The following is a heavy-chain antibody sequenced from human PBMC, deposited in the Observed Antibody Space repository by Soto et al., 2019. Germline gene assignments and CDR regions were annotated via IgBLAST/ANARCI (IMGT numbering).Heavy chain of an antibody. CDR1: GDSITDYY. Sequence: SETLSLTCTVTGDSITDYYSYWIWNPPGQGQEWLGYVYYSGSTNYSPTLKNRVTNTVVTPKIQFSLNGTSVTAADTAVYYCARGVPNTGKSSSWYDNWFDPWGQGTLVTVSS. J-gene: IGHJ5*02. V-gene: IGHV4-59*01. CDR2: VYYSGST. CDR3: ARGVPNTGKSSSWYDNWFDP. D-gene: IGHD6-13*01.